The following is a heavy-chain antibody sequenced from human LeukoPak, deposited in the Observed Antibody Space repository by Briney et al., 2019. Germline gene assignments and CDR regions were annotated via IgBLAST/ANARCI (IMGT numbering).Heavy chain of an antibody. CDR1: GGSISSSSYY. J-gene: IGHJ4*02. Sequence: SETLSLTCTVSGGSISSSSYYWGWIRQPPGKGLERIGSIYYSGSTYYNPSLKSRVTISVDTFKNQFSLKLSSVTAADTAVYYCATYWSGYPRTYYFDYWGQGTLVTVSS. V-gene: IGHV4-39*01. D-gene: IGHD3-3*01. CDR3: ATYWSGYPRTYYFDY. CDR2: IYYSGST.